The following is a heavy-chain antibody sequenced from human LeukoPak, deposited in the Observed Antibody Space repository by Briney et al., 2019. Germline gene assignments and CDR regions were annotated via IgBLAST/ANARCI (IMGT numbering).Heavy chain of an antibody. D-gene: IGHD4-17*01. CDR3: GRDPNGDYVGAFDF. J-gene: IGHJ3*01. Sequence: GGSLRLSCEASGFTFSNYAMTWVRQAPGKGLEWVSSIRGSGASSFYADSVKGRFAMSRDNSKSTLYPQMNSLRVGDTAVYYCGRDPNGDYVGAFDFGGQGTLVTVSS. CDR2: IRGSGASS. CDR1: GFTFSNYA. V-gene: IGHV3-23*01.